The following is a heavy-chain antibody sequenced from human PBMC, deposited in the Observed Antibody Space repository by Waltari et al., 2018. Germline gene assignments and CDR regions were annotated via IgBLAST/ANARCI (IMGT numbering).Heavy chain of an antibody. Sequence: QVQLQQSGPGLVKPSQPLSLTCPVSGDSLFTTSVAWNWIRQSPSRGLEWLGRTYYRSQWRNDYALSVKGRITVNPDTSKNHFSLQLDSVTPDDTAVYYCARGKFTAFDIWGQGTMVTVSS. CDR2: TYYRSQWRN. CDR1: GDSLFTTSVA. CDR3: ARGKFTAFDI. V-gene: IGHV6-1*01. J-gene: IGHJ3*02.